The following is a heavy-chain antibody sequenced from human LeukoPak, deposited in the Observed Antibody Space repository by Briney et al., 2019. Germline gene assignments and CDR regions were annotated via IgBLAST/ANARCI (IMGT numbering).Heavy chain of an antibody. J-gene: IGHJ5*02. V-gene: IGHV1-69*05. Sequence: GASVKVSCKASGGTFSSYAISWVRQAPGQGLEWMGGIIPIFGTANYAQKFQGRVTITTDESTSTAYMELSSLRSEDTAVYYCARERCSSTSCYSISWFDPWGQGPLVTVSS. D-gene: IGHD2-2*01. CDR3: ARERCSSTSCYSISWFDP. CDR2: IIPIFGTA. CDR1: GGTFSSYA.